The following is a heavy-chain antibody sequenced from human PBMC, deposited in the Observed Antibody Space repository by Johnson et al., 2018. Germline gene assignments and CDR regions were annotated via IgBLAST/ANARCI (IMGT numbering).Heavy chain of an antibody. J-gene: IGHJ6*03. CDR1: GFTVSSNY. V-gene: IGHV3-66*02. Sequence: VQLVESWGGLVQPGGSLRLSCAASGFTVSSNYMSWVRQAPGKGLEWVSVIYSGGSTYYADSVKGRFTISRDNSKNTLYLQMNSLRAEDTAVYYCARDRAVAGPYYYYYMDVCGKGTTVTVSS. CDR3: ARDRAVAGPYYYYYMDV. CDR2: IYSGGST. D-gene: IGHD6-19*01.